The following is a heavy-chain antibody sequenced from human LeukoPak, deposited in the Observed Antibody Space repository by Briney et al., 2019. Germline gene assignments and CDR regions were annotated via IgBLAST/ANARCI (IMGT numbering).Heavy chain of an antibody. Sequence: ASVKVSCKASGYTFTGYYMHWVRQAPGQGLEWMGWINPNSGGTNYAQKFQGRVTMTRDTSISTAYMELSRLRSDDTAVYYCARDYSSGWVYFDYWGQGTLVTVSS. CDR1: GYTFTGYY. V-gene: IGHV1-2*02. CDR2: INPNSGGT. CDR3: ARDYSSGWVYFDY. J-gene: IGHJ4*02. D-gene: IGHD6-19*01.